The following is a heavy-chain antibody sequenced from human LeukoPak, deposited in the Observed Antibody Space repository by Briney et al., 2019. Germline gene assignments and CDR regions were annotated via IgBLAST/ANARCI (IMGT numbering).Heavy chain of an antibody. CDR2: ISDKGDKT. D-gene: IGHD3-10*01. J-gene: IGHJ4*02. CDR1: GFSFSTYA. V-gene: IGHV3-23*01. CDR3: VKGGGSGFDY. Sequence: GGSLRLSSAASGFSFSTYAMSWVRQAPGKGLEWVSSISDKGDKTYYADSVKSRFTISRDNSRNTVYLQMNDLRAEDTAVYHCVKGGGSGFDYWGQGTLVTVSS.